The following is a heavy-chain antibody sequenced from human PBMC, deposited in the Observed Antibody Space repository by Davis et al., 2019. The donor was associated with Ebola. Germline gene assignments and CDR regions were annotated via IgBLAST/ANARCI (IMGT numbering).Heavy chain of an antibody. CDR2: IYYSGDT. Sequence: SETLSLTCTVSGGSISSGGYYWSWIRQHPGKGLEWIGYIYYSGDTYYNPSLKSRVAISVDTSKNQFFLNLSSVTAADTAVYYCARQTVGAKNTRRSYYFDYWGQGTLVTVSS. J-gene: IGHJ4*02. V-gene: IGHV4-31*03. D-gene: IGHD1-26*01. CDR3: ARQTVGAKNTRRSYYFDY. CDR1: GGSISSGGYY.